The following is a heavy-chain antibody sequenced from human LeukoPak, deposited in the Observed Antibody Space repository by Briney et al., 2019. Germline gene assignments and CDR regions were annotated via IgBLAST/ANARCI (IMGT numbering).Heavy chain of an antibody. J-gene: IGHJ4*02. CDR2: IYYSGST. CDR3: ARQEGGIQQWSYYFDF. D-gene: IGHD5-18*01. V-gene: IGHV4-59*08. Sequence: SETLSLTCTVSGGSISSYYWSWIRQPPGKGLEWIGYIYYSGSTNYNPSLKSRVTISVDTSKNQFSLELTSVTPADTALYYCARQEGGIQQWSYYFDFWGQGTLVTVSS. CDR1: GGSISSYY.